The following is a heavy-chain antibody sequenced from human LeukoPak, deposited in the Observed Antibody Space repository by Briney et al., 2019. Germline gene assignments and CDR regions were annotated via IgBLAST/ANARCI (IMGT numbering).Heavy chain of an antibody. V-gene: IGHV1-2*02. J-gene: IGHJ4*02. D-gene: IGHD2-15*01. CDR1: GYTFTDYY. Sequence: ASVTVSFKGSGYTFTDYYMHWVRQAPGQGRAWMGWINPNSGGTNYAQKFQGRVTITRDTSISTAYMELSRLRSDDPAVYYCARGGRPYYFDYWGQGTLVTVSS. CDR2: INPNSGGT. CDR3: ARGGRPYYFDY.